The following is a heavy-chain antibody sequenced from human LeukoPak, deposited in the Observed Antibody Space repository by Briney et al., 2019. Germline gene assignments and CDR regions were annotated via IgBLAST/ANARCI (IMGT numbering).Heavy chain of an antibody. CDR2: INAGNGNT. CDR1: GYTFTSYA. V-gene: IGHV1-3*01. D-gene: IGHD1-26*01. Sequence: GASVKVSCKASGYTFTSYAMHWGRQAPGQRLEWMGWINAGNGNTKYSQKFQGRVTITRDTSASTAYMELSSLRSEDTAVYYCARVSGSYCADYWGQGTLVTVSS. CDR3: ARVSGSYCADY. J-gene: IGHJ4*02.